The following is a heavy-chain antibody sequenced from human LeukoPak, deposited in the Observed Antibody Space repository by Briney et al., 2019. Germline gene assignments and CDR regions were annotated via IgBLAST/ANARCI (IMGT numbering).Heavy chain of an antibody. J-gene: IGHJ3*02. CDR1: GGSFSGYY. CDR3: AGVGYGSGSYYNNAFDI. CDR2: INHSGST. Sequence: SETLSLTCAVYGGSFSGYYWSWIRQPPGKGLEWIGEINHSGSTNYNPSLKSRVAISVDTSKNQFSLKLSSVIAADTAVYYCAGVGYGSGSYYNNAFDIWGQGTMVTVSS. V-gene: IGHV4-34*01. D-gene: IGHD3-10*01.